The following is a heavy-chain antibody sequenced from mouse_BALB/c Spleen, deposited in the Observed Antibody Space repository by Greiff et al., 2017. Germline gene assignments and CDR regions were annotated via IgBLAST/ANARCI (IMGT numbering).Heavy chain of an antibody. CDR1: GFTFSSFG. CDR3: ARSGGGYSFDY. J-gene: IGHJ2*01. V-gene: IGHV5-17*02. D-gene: IGHD2-3*01. CDR2: ISSGSSTI. Sequence: EVQRVESGGGLVQPGGSRKLSCAASGFTFSSFGMHWVRQAPEKGLEWVAYISSGSSTIYYADTVKGRFTISRDNPKNTLFLQMTSLRSEDTAMYYCARSGGGYSFDYWGQGTTLTVSS.